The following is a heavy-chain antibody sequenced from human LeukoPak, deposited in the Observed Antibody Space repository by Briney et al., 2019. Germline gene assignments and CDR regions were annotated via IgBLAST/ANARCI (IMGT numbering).Heavy chain of an antibody. V-gene: IGHV3-23*01. Sequence: GGSLRLSCAASGFTFSSYAMRWVRQAPGEGLEWVSAISPSSGTFYADSVKGRFTISRDNSKNTLYLQMNSLRAEDTAVYYCARPQSSSGYYWPFDDWGQGTLVTVSS. CDR2: ISPSSGT. D-gene: IGHD3-22*01. CDR3: ARPQSSSGYYWPFDD. CDR1: GFTFSSYA. J-gene: IGHJ4*02.